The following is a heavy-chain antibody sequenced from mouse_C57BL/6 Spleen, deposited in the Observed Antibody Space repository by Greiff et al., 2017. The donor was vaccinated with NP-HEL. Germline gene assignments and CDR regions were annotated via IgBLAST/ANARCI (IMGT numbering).Heavy chain of an antibody. J-gene: IGHJ2*01. V-gene: IGHV1-15*01. CDR3: TRSEGRPFDY. CDR1: GYTFTDYE. CDR2: IDPETGGT. Sequence: LVESGAELVRPGASVTLSCKASGYTFTDYEMHWVKQTPVHGLEWIGAIDPETGGTAYNQKFKGKAILTADKSSSTAYMELRSLTSEDSAVYYCTRSEGRPFDYWGQGTTLTVSS. D-gene: IGHD3-3*01.